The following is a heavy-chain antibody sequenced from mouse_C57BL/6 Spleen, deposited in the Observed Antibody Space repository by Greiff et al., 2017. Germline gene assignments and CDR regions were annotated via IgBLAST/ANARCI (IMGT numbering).Heavy chain of an antibody. CDR2: IYPGDGDT. CDR1: GYAFSSSW. J-gene: IGHJ4*01. CDR3: AREGGYYAMDY. Sequence: QVQLQQSGPELVKPGASVKISCKASGYAFSSSWMNWVKQRPGKGREWIGRIYPGDGDTNYNGKFKGKATLTADKSSSTAYMQLSSLTSEDSAVYFCAREGGYYAMDYWGQGTSVTVSS. V-gene: IGHV1-82*01.